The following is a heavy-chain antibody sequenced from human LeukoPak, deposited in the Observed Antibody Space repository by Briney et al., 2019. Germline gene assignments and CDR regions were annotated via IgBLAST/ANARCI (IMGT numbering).Heavy chain of an antibody. CDR2: ISKDSDVT. D-gene: IGHD6-13*01. CDR3: ARGLRYSSSWYNFDY. V-gene: IGHV3-48*02. J-gene: IGHJ4*02. Sequence: GGSLRLSCSASGFTFSDDSMDWVRQVPGKGLEWLAHISKDSDVTSYADSVKGRFTISRDNAKNSLYLQMNSLRDEDTAVYYCARGLRYSSSWYNFDYWGQGTLVTVSS. CDR1: GFTFSDDS.